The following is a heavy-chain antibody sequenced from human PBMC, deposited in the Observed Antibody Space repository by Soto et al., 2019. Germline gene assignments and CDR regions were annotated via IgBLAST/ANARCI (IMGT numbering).Heavy chain of an antibody. V-gene: IGHV3-66*01. CDR1: GFTVSSNY. J-gene: IGHJ5*02. CDR3: ARARVGQWPLNWFDP. D-gene: IGHD6-19*01. CDR2: IYSGGTT. Sequence: PGGSLRLSCAASGFTVSSNYMSWVRQAPGKGLEWVSVIYSGGTTYYADSVKGRFTISRDNSKNTLYLQMNSLRAEDTAVYYCARARVGQWPLNWFDPWGQGTLVTVS.